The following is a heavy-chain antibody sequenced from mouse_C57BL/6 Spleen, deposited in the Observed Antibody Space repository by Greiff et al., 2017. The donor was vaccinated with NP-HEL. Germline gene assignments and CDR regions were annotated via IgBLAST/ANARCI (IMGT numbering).Heavy chain of an antibody. CDR2: INYDGSST. J-gene: IGHJ4*01. V-gene: IGHV5-16*01. Sequence: EVKLVESEGGLVQPGSSMKLSCTASGFTFSDYYMAWVRQVPEKGLEWVANINYDGSSTYYLDSLKSRFIISRDNAKNILYLQMSSLKSEDTATYYCARARRDAMDYWGQGTSVTVSS. CDR3: ARARRDAMDY. CDR1: GFTFSDYY.